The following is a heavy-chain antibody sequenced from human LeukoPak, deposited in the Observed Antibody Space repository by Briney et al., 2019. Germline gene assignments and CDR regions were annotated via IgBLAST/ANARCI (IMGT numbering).Heavy chain of an antibody. CDR2: ISYAGSNK. CDR1: GFTFSSYA. Sequence: GRSLRLSCAASGFTFSSYAMHWVRQAPGKGLEWVAVISYAGSNKYYADSVKGRFTISRDNSKNTLYLQMNSLRAEDTAVYYCARIPHWYYDSKLASNWFDPWGQGTLVTVSS. V-gene: IGHV3-30-3*01. J-gene: IGHJ5*02. D-gene: IGHD3-3*01. CDR3: ARIPHWYYDSKLASNWFDP.